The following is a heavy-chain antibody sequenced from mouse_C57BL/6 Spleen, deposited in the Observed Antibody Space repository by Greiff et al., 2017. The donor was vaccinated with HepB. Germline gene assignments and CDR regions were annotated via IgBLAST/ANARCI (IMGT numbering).Heavy chain of an antibody. CDR3: ARGDGNPPYAMDY. V-gene: IGHV5-16*01. CDR1: GFTFSDYY. Sequence: EVKLVESEGGLVQPGSSMKLSCTASGFTFSDYYMAWVRQVPEKGLEWVANINYDGSSTYYLDSLKSRFIISRDNAKNILYLQMSSLKSEDTATYYCARGDGNPPYAMDYWGQGTSVTVSS. CDR2: INYDGSST. D-gene: IGHD2-1*01. J-gene: IGHJ4*01.